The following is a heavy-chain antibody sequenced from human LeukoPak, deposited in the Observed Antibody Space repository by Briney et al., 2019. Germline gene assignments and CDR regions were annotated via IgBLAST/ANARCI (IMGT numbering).Heavy chain of an antibody. D-gene: IGHD3-22*01. CDR2: ISYDATNT. J-gene: IGHJ4*02. Sequence: SGRSLRLSCAVSGFSFSSYGMHWVRQAPGKGLEWLAVISYDATNTYYADSVKGRFTISRDISKSTLYLQMNSLRAEDTAVYYCAKAYHTDSSGYEDYWGQGTLVTVSS. CDR1: GFSFSSYG. CDR3: AKAYHTDSSGYEDY. V-gene: IGHV3-30*18.